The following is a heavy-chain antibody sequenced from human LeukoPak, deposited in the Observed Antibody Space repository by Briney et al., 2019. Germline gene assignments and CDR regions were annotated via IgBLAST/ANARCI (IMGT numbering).Heavy chain of an antibody. Sequence: SETLSLTCTVSGGSINSGGYYWGWIRQPPGKGPEWIGYIYLSGSTYYNPTLKSRVTISLDSSKNQFSLKVTSVTAADTAVYYCARDRSVVRGAPAYSFDSWGQGTLVTVSS. V-gene: IGHV4-30-2*01. CDR3: ARDRSVVRGAPAYSFDS. D-gene: IGHD3-10*01. CDR2: IYLSGST. CDR1: GGSINSGGYY. J-gene: IGHJ4*02.